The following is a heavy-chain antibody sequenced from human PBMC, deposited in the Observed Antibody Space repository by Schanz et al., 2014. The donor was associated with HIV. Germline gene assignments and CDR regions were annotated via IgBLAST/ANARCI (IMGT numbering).Heavy chain of an antibody. J-gene: IGHJ6*02. D-gene: IGHD3-22*01. CDR1: GFTFSRYW. V-gene: IGHV3-7*04. CDR2: IKEDGSEK. CDR3: AKDRNYYESKYRGKGNYYYYYGMDV. Sequence: EVQLVESGGGLVQPGGSLRLSCAASGFTFSRYWMTWVRQAPGKGLEWVANIKEDGSEKYHADSVKGRFTISRDNAKNSLFLQMESLRAEDTAVYYCAKDRNYYESKYRGKGNYYYYYGMDVWGQGTTVTVSS.